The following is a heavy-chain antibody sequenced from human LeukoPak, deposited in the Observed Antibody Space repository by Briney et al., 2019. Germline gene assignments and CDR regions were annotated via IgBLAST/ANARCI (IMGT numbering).Heavy chain of an antibody. CDR3: ARGRITMVRGVKPPRYYFDY. CDR2: INHSGST. Sequence: PSETLSLTCAVYGGSFSGYYWSWIRQPPGKGLEWIGEINHSGSTNYNPSLKSRVTISVDTSKNQFSLKLSSVTAADTAVYYCARGRITMVRGVKPPRYYFDYWGQGTLVTVSS. D-gene: IGHD3-10*01. J-gene: IGHJ4*02. V-gene: IGHV4-34*01. CDR1: GGSFSGYY.